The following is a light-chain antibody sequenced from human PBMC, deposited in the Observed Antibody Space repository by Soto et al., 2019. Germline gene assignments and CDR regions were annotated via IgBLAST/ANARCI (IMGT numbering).Light chain of an antibody. CDR3: QQYGSPLT. CDR2: GAS. J-gene: IGKJ4*01. Sequence: EIVLTQSPGTLSLSPGERATLSCRASQSVSSSYLAWYQQKPGQAPRLLIYGASSRATGIPDRFSGSESGTDFTLTISRLEPEDFAVYYCQQYGSPLTFGGGTKGDIK. CDR1: QSVSSSY. V-gene: IGKV3-20*01.